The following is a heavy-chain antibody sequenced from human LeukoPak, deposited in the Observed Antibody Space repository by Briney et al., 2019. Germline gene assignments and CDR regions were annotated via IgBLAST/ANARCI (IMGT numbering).Heavy chain of an antibody. V-gene: IGHV1-18*01. CDR3: ERAPGYCSSTSCYLFAPYFDY. J-gene: IGHJ4*02. D-gene: IGHD2-2*01. CDR2: ISAYNGNT. Sequence: ASVKVSCKASGYTFTSYGISRVRLAPGQGLEWMGWISAYNGNTNYAQKLQGRVTMTTDTSTSTAYMELRSLRSDDTAVYYCERAPGYCSSTSCYLFAPYFDYWGQGTLVTVSS. CDR1: GYTFTSYG.